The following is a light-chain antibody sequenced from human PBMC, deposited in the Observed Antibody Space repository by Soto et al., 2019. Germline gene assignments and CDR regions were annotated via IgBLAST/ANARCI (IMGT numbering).Light chain of an antibody. CDR1: QSLETTDGHTF. Sequence: DVVLTQTPLSSPVGLGQPASISCRSSQSLETTDGHTFLSWLQQRPGKPPRVLIYKVSNGFSGVRDKFSWSGAVTEFTLKMISVEAEDVGIYYCMQLTHVPYTFRQGTKFEIK. CDR3: MQLTHVPYT. J-gene: IGKJ2*01. V-gene: IGKV2-24*01. CDR2: KVS.